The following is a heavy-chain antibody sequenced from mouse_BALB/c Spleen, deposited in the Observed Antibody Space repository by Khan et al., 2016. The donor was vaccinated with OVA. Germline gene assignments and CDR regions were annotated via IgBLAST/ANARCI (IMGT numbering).Heavy chain of an antibody. Sequence: VQLQESGAELAKPGASVKMSCKASGYTFINYWILWVKQRPGQGLEWIGYINPSTGYTEYNQNFKDKATLTAEKSSSTAYMQISSLTSEDSAVYYCASRGLRCDFDYWGQGTTLTVSS. CDR2: INPSTGYT. V-gene: IGHV1-7*01. CDR3: ASRGLRCDFDY. J-gene: IGHJ2*01. CDR1: GYTFINYW. D-gene: IGHD1-1*01.